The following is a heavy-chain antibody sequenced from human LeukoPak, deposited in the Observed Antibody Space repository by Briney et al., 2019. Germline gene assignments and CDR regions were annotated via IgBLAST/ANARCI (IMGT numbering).Heavy chain of an antibody. CDR3: ARYWSHRCFDY. D-gene: IGHD3-3*01. CDR1: GFTVSSNY. Sequence: GGSLRLSCAASGFTVSSNYMSWVRQAPGKGLEWVSVIYSGGSTYYADSVKGRFTISRDNSKNTLYLQMNSLRAEDTAVYYCARYWSHRCFDYWGQGTLVTVSS. V-gene: IGHV3-53*01. J-gene: IGHJ4*02. CDR2: IYSGGST.